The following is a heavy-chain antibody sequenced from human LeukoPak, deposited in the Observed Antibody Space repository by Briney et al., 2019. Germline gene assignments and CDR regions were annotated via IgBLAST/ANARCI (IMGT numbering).Heavy chain of an antibody. CDR1: GYTFTGYY. Sequence: ASVKVSCKASGYTFTGYYMHWVRQAPGQGLEWMGWINPNSGGTNYAQKFQGRVTMTRDTSISTAYMELSRLRSDDTAVYYCASLVYCSSTSCYETVSWGQGTLVTVSS. CDR2: INPNSGGT. V-gene: IGHV1-2*02. D-gene: IGHD2-2*01. CDR3: ASLVYCSSTSCYETVS. J-gene: IGHJ5*02.